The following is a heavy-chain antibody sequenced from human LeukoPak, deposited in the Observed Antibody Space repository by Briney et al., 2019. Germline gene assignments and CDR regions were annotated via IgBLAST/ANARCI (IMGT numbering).Heavy chain of an antibody. D-gene: IGHD3-22*01. CDR2: INHSGST. J-gene: IGHJ6*02. CDR3: ARQGTSGSYLTGLDV. CDR1: GGSFSGYY. V-gene: IGHV4-34*01. Sequence: PSETLSLTCAVYGGSFSGYYWSWLRQPPGKGLEWIGEINHSGSTNYNPSLKSRVTISVDTSKNQFSLKLSSVTAADTAVYYCARQGTSGSYLTGLDVWGQGTTVTVSS.